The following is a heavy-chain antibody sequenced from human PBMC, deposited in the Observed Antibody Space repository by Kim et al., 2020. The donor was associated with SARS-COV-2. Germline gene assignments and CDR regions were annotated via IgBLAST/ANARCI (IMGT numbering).Heavy chain of an antibody. D-gene: IGHD6-13*01. CDR3: TTSGYSSSGYSDY. J-gene: IGHJ4*02. CDR1: GFTFSNAW. Sequence: GGSLRLSCAASGFTFSNAWMSWVRQAPGKGLEWVGRVKSKTGGGTTDYAAPVKGRFTISRDDSKHTLYLQMNSLKTEDTAVYYCTTSGYSSSGYSDYWGQRRRVTVST. V-gene: IGHV3-15*01. CDR2: VKSKTGGGTT.